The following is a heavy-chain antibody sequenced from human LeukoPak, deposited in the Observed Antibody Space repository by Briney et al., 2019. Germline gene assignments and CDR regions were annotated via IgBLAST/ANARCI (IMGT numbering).Heavy chain of an antibody. J-gene: IGHJ4*02. CDR3: ARVGRYGDYGYDY. D-gene: IGHD4-17*01. CDR2: ISWNSGSI. V-gene: IGHV3-9*01. CDR1: GFTFDDYA. Sequence: GGSLRLSCAASGFTFDDYAMHWVRQAPGKGLEWVSGISWNSGSIGYADSVKGRFTISRDNAKNSLYLQMNSLRAEDTAVYYCARVGRYGDYGYDYWGQGTLVTVSS.